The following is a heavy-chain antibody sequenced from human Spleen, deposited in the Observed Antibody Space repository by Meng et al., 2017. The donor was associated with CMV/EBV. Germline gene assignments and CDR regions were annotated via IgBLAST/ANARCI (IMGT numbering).Heavy chain of an antibody. Sequence: ASVKVSCKTSGYTFTDYYIHWVRQVPGQGLEWMGWINPNSGGTDLPQKFQGRVTMARDTSVSTAYMELFRLRSDDTAVYFCARDSRVGLGRGYGRYYFDYWGQGTQVTVSS. V-gene: IGHV1-2*02. D-gene: IGHD6-25*01. CDR3: ARDSRVGLGRGYGRYYFDY. CDR2: INPNSGGT. J-gene: IGHJ4*02. CDR1: GYTFTDYY.